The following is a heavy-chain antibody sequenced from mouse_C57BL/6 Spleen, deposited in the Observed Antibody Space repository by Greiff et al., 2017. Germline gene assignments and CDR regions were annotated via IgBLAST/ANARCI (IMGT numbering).Heavy chain of an antibody. CDR2: IDPSDSYT. J-gene: IGHJ2*01. Sequence: VQLQQPGAELVKPGASVKLSCTASGYTFTSYWMQWVKQRPGQGLEWIGEIDPSDSYTNYNEKFKGKATLTVDTSSSTGYMQLIRLTSEASADYYCEREDCCGSYFDYWGQGTTLTVSS. V-gene: IGHV1-50*01. CDR3: EREDCCGSYFDY. D-gene: IGHD1-1*01. CDR1: GYTFTSYW.